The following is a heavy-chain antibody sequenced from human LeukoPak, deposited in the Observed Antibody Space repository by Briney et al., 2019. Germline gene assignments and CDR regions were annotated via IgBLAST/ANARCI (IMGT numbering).Heavy chain of an antibody. CDR1: GFTFSSYS. Sequence: PGGSLRLSCAASGFTFSSYSMNWVRQAPGKGLEWVSSISSSSSYIYYADSVKGRFTISRDNAKNSLYLQMNSLRAEDTAVYYCARGRYCSGGSCQIDPWGQGTRSPSPQ. CDR2: ISSSSSYI. V-gene: IGHV3-21*01. CDR3: ARGRYCSGGSCQIDP. D-gene: IGHD2-15*01. J-gene: IGHJ5*02.